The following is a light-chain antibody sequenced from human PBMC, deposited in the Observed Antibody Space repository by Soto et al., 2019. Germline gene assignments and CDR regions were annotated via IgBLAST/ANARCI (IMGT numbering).Light chain of an antibody. V-gene: IGLV2-23*01. Sequence: QSALTQPASVTGSHGQSIAISCTGTSRDVGNYNLVSWYQQHPGKAPKVMIYEGSKRPSGVSDRFSGSKSGNTASLTISGLQADDVADYYCCSYAGTGTYIFGTGTKLTVL. CDR1: SRDVGNYNL. CDR3: CSYAGTGTYI. J-gene: IGLJ1*01. CDR2: EGS.